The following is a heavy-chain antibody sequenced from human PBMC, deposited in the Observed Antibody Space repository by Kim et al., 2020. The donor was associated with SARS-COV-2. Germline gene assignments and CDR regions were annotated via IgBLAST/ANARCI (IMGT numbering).Heavy chain of an antibody. Sequence: GGSLRLSCAASGFTFSDYYMSWIRQAPGKGLEWVSYISSSSSYTNYADSVKGRFTISRDNAKNSLYLQMNSLRAEDTAVYYCARDPHPTPPRDWYFDLWGRGTLVTVSS. J-gene: IGHJ2*01. CDR3: ARDPHPTPPRDWYFDL. V-gene: IGHV3-11*05. CDR2: ISSSSSYT. CDR1: GFTFSDYY.